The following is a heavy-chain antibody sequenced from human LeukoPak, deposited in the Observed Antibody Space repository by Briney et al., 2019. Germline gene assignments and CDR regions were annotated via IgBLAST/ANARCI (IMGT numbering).Heavy chain of an antibody. V-gene: IGHV3-48*03. CDR2: ISSSGSTI. D-gene: IGHD3-10*01. J-gene: IGHJ4*02. CDR1: GFTFSSYE. Sequence: PGGSLRLSCAASGFTFSSYEMNWVRQAPGKGLEWVSYISSSGSTIYYADSVKGRFTISRDNAKNSLYLQMNSLRAEDTAVYYCARHYYGSGSSYNALHYWGQGTLVTVSS. CDR3: ARHYYGSGSSYNALHY.